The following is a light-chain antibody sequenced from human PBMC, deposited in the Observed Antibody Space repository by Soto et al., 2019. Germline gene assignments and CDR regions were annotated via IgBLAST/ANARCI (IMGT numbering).Light chain of an antibody. CDR2: LGS. CDR3: MQALQTPT. V-gene: IGKV2-28*01. J-gene: IGKJ3*01. CDR1: QSLLHSNGYDY. Sequence: IVLTQSPLSLPVTPGEPASISCRSSQSLLHSNGYDYLDWYLQKPGQSPQLLISLGSNRASGVPDRFRGIGSGTDFTLEISRVEAEDVGMYYCMQALQTPTFGPGTKVEIK.